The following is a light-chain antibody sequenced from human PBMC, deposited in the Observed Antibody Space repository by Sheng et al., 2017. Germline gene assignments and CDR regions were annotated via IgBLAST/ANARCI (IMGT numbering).Light chain of an antibody. V-gene: IGKV3-11*01. CDR3: SQRSSTWPLT. CDR1: QSVTRY. CDR2: HIS. J-gene: IGKJ4*01. Sequence: EIVLTQSPATLSLSPGERAILSCRASQSVTRYLAWYQQKPGQAPRLLIYHISNRATGIPARFTGSGSGTDFTLTISSLEPEDFAFYYCSQRSSTWPLTFGGGTKVEI.